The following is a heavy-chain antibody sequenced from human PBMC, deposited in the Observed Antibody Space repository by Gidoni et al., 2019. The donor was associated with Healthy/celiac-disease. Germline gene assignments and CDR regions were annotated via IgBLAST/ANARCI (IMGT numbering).Heavy chain of an antibody. D-gene: IGHD2-21*02. CDR3: ARDEVDCGGDCYLVNDPFDI. J-gene: IGHJ3*02. Sequence: LVESGGGLDQPGGSLRLSCAASGFTFSSYWMSWVRQAPGKGLEWVANIKQDGSEKYYVDSVKGRFTISRDNAKNSLYLQMNSLRAEDTAVYYCARDEVDCGGDCYLVNDPFDIWGQGTMVTVSS. CDR1: GFTFSSYW. V-gene: IGHV3-7*03. CDR2: IKQDGSEK.